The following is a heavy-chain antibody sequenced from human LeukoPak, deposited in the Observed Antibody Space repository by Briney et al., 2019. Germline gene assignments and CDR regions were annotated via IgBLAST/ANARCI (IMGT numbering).Heavy chain of an antibody. CDR1: GYSMSSGYY. V-gene: IGHV4-38-2*02. J-gene: IGHJ4*02. CDR3: ASRTGSSSTFHY. D-gene: IGHD6-13*01. Sequence: RSETLSLTCTVSGYSMSSGYYWGWIRQPPERGLEWIGSMYHTGSPNYNPSLKSRVTISLDTSKNQFSLDLSSVTAADTAVYYCASRTGSSSTFHYWGQGTLVTVSS. CDR2: MYHTGSP.